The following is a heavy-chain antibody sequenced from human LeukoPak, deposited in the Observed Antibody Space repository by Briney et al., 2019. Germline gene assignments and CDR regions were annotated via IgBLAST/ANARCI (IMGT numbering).Heavy chain of an antibody. Sequence: GGSLRLSCAASGFTFSSYAMSRVRQAPGKGLEWVSAISGSGGSTYYADSVKGRFTISRDNSKNTLYLQMNSLRAEDTAVYYCAKAAWFGELLYFDYWGQGTLVTVSA. D-gene: IGHD3-10*01. CDR1: GFTFSSYA. CDR2: ISGSGGST. J-gene: IGHJ4*02. V-gene: IGHV3-23*01. CDR3: AKAAWFGELLYFDY.